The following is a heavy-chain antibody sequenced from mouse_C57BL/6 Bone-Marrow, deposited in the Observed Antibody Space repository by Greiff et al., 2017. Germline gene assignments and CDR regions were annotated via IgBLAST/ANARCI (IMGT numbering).Heavy chain of an antibody. CDR3: ARDDYDGGYFDY. J-gene: IGHJ2*01. V-gene: IGHV1-55*01. CDR2: IYPGSGST. D-gene: IGHD2-4*01. Sequence: QVQLQQPGAELVKPGASVKMSCKASGYTFTSYWITWVKPRPGQGLEWIGDIYPGSGSTNYNEKFKSKATLTVDTSSSTAYMQLSSLTSEDSAVYYCARDDYDGGYFDYWGQGTTLTVSS. CDR1: GYTFTSYW.